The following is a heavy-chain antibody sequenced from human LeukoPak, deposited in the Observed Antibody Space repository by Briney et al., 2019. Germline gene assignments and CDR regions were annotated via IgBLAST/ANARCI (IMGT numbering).Heavy chain of an antibody. Sequence: SETLSLTCTVSGGSISSSYYWGWIRQPPGKGLEWIGSIYYSGSTYYNPSLKSRVTISVDTSKNQFSLKLSSVTAADTAVYYCARDDDYDDHNTFDMWGHGTMVTVSS. J-gene: IGHJ3*02. V-gene: IGHV4-39*02. D-gene: IGHD4-17*01. CDR3: ARDDDYDDHNTFDM. CDR2: IYYSGST. CDR1: GGSISSSYY.